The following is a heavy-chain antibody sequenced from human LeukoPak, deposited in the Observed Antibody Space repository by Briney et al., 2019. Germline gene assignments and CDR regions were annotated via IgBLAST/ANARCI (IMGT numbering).Heavy chain of an antibody. Sequence: GGSLRLSCTASKFYFSTYDMNWVRQVPGKGLEWVSYIDSSASTTYYAGSVQGRFTVSRDNAKNSLYLQMTSLRVEDTAFYYCASAHGGSGYDWPFDYWGQGNLVTVSS. J-gene: IGHJ4*02. CDR2: IDSSASTT. CDR1: KFYFSTYD. CDR3: ASAHGGSGYDWPFDY. V-gene: IGHV3-48*03. D-gene: IGHD5-12*01.